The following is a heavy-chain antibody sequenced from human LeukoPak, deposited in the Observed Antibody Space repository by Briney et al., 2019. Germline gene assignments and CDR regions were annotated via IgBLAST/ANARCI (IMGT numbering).Heavy chain of an antibody. Sequence: GGSLRLSCAASGCTFSTYWMSWVRQAPGKGLEWVANIKQDGSEKYYVDSVKGRFTTSRDNAKNSLFLQMNSLRAEDTAVYYCARALRGSVYYMDVWGKGTTVTVSS. CDR3: ARALRGSVYYMDV. CDR2: IKQDGSEK. CDR1: GCTFSTYW. D-gene: IGHD3-10*01. V-gene: IGHV3-7*04. J-gene: IGHJ6*03.